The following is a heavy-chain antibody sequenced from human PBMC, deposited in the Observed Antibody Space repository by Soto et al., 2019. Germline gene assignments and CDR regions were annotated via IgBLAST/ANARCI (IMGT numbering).Heavy chain of an antibody. J-gene: IGHJ4*02. CDR3: SRDMTRTVVPYFDF. V-gene: IGHV1-69*06. CDR2: IIPISGAA. Sequence: QVQLVQSGAEVKKPGSSVKVSCKASGGTFSNYVVNWVRQAPGQGLEWMGRIIPISGAANYAQKFQGRVTITADKSTSTSYMQLTSLRSEDTGVYYCSRDMTRTVVPYFDFWAQGTLVTVSS. D-gene: IGHD1-7*01. CDR1: GGTFSNYV.